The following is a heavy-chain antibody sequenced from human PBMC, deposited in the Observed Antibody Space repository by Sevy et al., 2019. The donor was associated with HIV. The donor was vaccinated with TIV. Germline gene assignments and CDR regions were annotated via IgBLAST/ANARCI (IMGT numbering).Heavy chain of an antibody. V-gene: IGHV3-7*01. CDR2: IKQDGSEK. Sequence: GGSLRLSCAASGFTFSSYWMNWVRQAPGKGLEWVAKIKQDGSEKYYVDSVNGRFTISRDNAKNSLYLQMNSLRVEDTAVYYCAREVLGYSYGPNWFDPWGQGTLVTVSS. CDR1: GFTFSSYW. J-gene: IGHJ5*02. CDR3: AREVLGYSYGPNWFDP. D-gene: IGHD5-18*01.